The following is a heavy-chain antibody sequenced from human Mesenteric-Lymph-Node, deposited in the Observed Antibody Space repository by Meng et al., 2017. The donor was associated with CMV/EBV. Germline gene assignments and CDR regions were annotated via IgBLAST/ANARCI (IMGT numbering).Heavy chain of an antibody. D-gene: IGHD3-10*01. CDR2: FNFDTNRI. V-gene: IGHV3-9*01. CDR3: TKDLRPGGADV. J-gene: IGHJ6*02. CDR1: PFAFRKYA. Sequence: GGSLRLSCTVSPFAFRKYAIHWVRQAPGKGLEWVSGFNFDTNRIDYAGSVKGRFTVSRDTAKGSLYLQMSSLRVEDTALYYCTKDLRPGGADVWGQGTTVTVSS.